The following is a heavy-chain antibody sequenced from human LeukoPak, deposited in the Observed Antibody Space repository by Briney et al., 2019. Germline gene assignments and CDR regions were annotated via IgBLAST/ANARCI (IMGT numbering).Heavy chain of an antibody. CDR3: AKDLSYAFDY. CDR1: GVTFSSYD. D-gene: IGHD5-18*01. Sequence: PGGPLRLSCAASGVTFSSYDMRWVRQAPGKGLEGVSAISGSGGSTYYADSVKGRFTISRDNSKHTLYLQMTSLRAEDTAVYYCAKDLSYAFDYWGQGTLVTVSS. V-gene: IGHV3-23*01. J-gene: IGHJ4*02. CDR2: ISGSGGST.